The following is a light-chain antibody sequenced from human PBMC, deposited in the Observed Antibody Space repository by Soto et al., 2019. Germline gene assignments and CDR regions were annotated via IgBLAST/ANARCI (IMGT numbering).Light chain of an antibody. J-gene: IGLJ1*01. CDR1: SSNIGGNS. V-gene: IGLV1-51*01. CDR2: DDN. CDR3: GSWDSSLSAYV. Sequence: QSVMTQPPSVSAAPGQKVTISCSGSSSNIGGNSVSWYQQLPGTAPQLLLYDDNKRPSGIPDRFSGSKSGTSATLGITGFQTEDEADYYCGSWDSSLSAYVFGAGTKLTVL.